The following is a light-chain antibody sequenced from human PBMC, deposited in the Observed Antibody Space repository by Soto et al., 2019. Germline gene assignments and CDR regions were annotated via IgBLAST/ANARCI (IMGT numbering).Light chain of an antibody. J-gene: IGLJ1*01. CDR3: AAWDDSLNGYV. CDR2: RNN. CDR1: SSNIGSNY. Sequence: QSVLTQPPSASGTPGQRVTISCSGSSSNIGSNYVYWYQQLPGTAPKLLIYRNNQRPSGVPDRFSGSKSGISASLAISGLRSEDEADYYCAAWDDSLNGYVFGTGTKVTVL. V-gene: IGLV1-47*01.